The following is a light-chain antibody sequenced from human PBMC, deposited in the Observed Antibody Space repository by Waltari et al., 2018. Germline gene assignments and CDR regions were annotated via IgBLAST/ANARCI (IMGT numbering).Light chain of an antibody. CDR2: RDS. Sequence: SYTLTQTPSLSVSPGQTANIACSGHNLGDKHVSWYQQRPGLSPILIVYRDSERPSGIPDRFSGSNSGNTATLTISGTQPRDEADYYCQTWGGGSWVFGGGTKVTVL. J-gene: IGLJ3*02. CDR1: NLGDKH. V-gene: IGLV3-1*01. CDR3: QTWGGGSWV.